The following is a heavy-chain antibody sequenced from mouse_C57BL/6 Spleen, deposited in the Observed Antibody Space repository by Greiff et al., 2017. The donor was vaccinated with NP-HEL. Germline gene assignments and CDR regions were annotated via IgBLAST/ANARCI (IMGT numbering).Heavy chain of an antibody. D-gene: IGHD1-1*01. V-gene: IGHV1-58*01. Sequence: EVKLQESGAELVRPGPSVKMSCKTSGYTFTSYGINWVKQRPGQGLEWLGYIYIGNGYNEYNEKCKGKGILTSDTSSSTAYMQLSSLTSEDSAIYFCAREVYITTAYFDYWGQGTTLTVSS. J-gene: IGHJ2*01. CDR1: GYTFTSYG. CDR3: AREVYITTAYFDY. CDR2: IYIGNGYN.